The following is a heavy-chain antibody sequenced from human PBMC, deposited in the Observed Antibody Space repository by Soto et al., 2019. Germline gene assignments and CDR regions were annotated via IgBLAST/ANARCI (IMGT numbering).Heavy chain of an antibody. J-gene: IGHJ6*02. D-gene: IGHD5-18*01. CDR3: ARDQGGYSYGFTPASYYYYGMDV. V-gene: IGHV3-30-3*01. CDR1: GFTISSYA. CDR2: ISYDGSNK. Sequence: PGGSLRLSCAASGFTISSYAMHLFPQAPGKGLKWVAVISYDGSNKYYADSVKGRFTISRDNSKNTLYLQMNSLRAEDTAVYYCARDQGGYSYGFTPASYYYYGMDVWGQGTTVTVSS.